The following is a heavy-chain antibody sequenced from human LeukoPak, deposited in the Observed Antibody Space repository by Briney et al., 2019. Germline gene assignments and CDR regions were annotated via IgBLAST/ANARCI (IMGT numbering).Heavy chain of an antibody. CDR3: ASLLSCYDPRISDAFDI. CDR2: IIPIFGTA. Sequence: ASVKVSCKASGGTFSSYAISWVRQAPGQGLEWMGGIIPIFGTANYAQKFQGRVTITADESTSTAYMELSSLRSEDTAVYCCASLLSCYDPRISDAFDIWGQGTMVTVSS. D-gene: IGHD5-12*01. CDR1: GGTFSSYA. J-gene: IGHJ3*02. V-gene: IGHV1-69*01.